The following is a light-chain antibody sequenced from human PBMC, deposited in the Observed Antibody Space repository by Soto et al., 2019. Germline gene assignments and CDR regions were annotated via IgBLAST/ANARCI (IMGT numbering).Light chain of an antibody. V-gene: IGKV1-39*01. CDR1: HNINNY. CDR3: QQSHSREPST. Sequence: DIQMTQSPSSLSASVGDRVTITCRASHNINNYLNWFQQKPGKAPNLLIYGASSLESGVPSRFSGSGSGTDFTLTISNLQPEDFATSYCQQSHSREPSTFGPGTKVAVK. CDR2: GAS. J-gene: IGKJ3*01.